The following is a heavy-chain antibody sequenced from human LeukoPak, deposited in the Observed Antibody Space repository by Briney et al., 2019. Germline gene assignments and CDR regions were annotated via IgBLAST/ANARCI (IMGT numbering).Heavy chain of an antibody. CDR2: IYYSGST. J-gene: IGHJ4*02. Sequence: NPSETLSLTCTVSGGSISSGDYSWSWIRQPPGKGLEWIGYIYYSGSTYYNPSLKSRVTISVDTSKNQFSLKLSSVTAADTAVYYCARALEWQYYFDYWGQGTLVTVSS. CDR3: ARALEWQYYFDY. CDR1: GGSISSGDYS. D-gene: IGHD3-3*01. V-gene: IGHV4-30-4*01.